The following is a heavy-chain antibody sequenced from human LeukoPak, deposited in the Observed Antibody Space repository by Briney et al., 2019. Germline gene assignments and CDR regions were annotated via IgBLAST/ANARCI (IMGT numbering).Heavy chain of an antibody. CDR3: TTIDILTGYPLDFDY. CDR2: IKSKADGGTT. D-gene: IGHD3-9*01. J-gene: IGHJ4*02. CDR1: GFTFSNAW. V-gene: IGHV3-15*07. Sequence: GGSLRLSCAASGFTFSNAWMNWVRHAPGKGLEWVGRIKSKADGGTTDYAAPVKGRFTIPRDESKNTLYLQMNSLKTEDTAVYYCTTIDILTGYPLDFDYWGQGTLVTVSS.